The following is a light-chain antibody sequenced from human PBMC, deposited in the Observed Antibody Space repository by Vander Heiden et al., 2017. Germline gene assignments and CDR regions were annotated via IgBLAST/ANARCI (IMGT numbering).Light chain of an antibody. CDR1: QAISTH. J-gene: IGKJ4*01. V-gene: IGKV1-9*01. CDR3: QQLLNYPLT. CDR2: GAT. Sequence: DIQLTQSPSFLSASVGDRVTITCRASQAISTHLGWYQQRPGRPPKLLIYGATTLQSGVPSRFSGSGSGTEFTLTISSLRPEDFATYYCQQLLNYPLTFGGGSKVEIK.